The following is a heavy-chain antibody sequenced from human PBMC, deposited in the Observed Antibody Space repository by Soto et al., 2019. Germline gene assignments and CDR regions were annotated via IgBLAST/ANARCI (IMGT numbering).Heavy chain of an antibody. CDR1: GFPFSSYG. V-gene: IGHV3-30*18. J-gene: IGHJ6*02. D-gene: IGHD4-17*01. CDR3: AKSLSAVPSDFNYGMDV. Sequence: QVQLVESGGGVVQPGRSLRLSCAASGFPFSSYGMHWVRQAPGKGLKWLAVISFLGTDRYYADSVKGRFTVSRDDSKNTLYLQMNSLRPEDTAVYSCAKSLSAVPSDFNYGMDVWGPGTTVTVSS. CDR2: ISFLGTDR.